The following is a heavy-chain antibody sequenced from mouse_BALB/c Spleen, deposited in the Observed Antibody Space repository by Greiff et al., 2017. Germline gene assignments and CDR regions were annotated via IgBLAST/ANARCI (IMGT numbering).Heavy chain of an antibody. CDR3: ARRNYDYAWFAY. CDR1: GFAFSSYD. Sequence: EVHLVESGGGLVKPGGSLKLSCAASGFAFSSYDMSWVRQTPEKGLEWVAYISSGSSTIYYADTVKGRFTISRDNPKNTLFLQMTSLRSEDTAMYYCARRNYDYAWFAYWGQGTLVTVSA. J-gene: IGHJ3*01. V-gene: IGHV5-17*02. CDR2: ISSGSSTI. D-gene: IGHD2-4*01.